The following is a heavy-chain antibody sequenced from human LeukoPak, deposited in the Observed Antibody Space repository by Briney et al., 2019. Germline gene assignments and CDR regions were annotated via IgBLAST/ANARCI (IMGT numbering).Heavy chain of an antibody. CDR1: GGSFSGYY. J-gene: IGHJ4*02. CDR2: INHSGST. D-gene: IGHD5-12*01. V-gene: IGHV4-34*01. Sequence: SETLSLTCAVYGGSFSGYYWIWIRQPPGKGLEWIGEINHSGSTNYNPSLKSRVTISVDTSKNQFSLKLSSVTAADTAVYYCARKYSGYDPPDYWGQGTLVTVSS. CDR3: ARKYSGYDPPDY.